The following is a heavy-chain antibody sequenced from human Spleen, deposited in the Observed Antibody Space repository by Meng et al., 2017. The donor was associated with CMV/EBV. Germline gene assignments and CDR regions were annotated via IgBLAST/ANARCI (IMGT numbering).Heavy chain of an antibody. CDR1: GFIVSSKY. J-gene: IGHJ4*02. CDR3: ARGYSAYPYYFDY. CDR2: IYNDGGT. D-gene: IGHD5-12*01. V-gene: IGHV3-53*01. Sequence: GESLKISCAASGFIVSSKYMSWVRQAPGKGLEWVSVIYNDGGTYYADSVKGRFTISRDTSKNILNLQMNTLRAEDTAVYYCARGYSAYPYYFDYWGQGTLVTVSS.